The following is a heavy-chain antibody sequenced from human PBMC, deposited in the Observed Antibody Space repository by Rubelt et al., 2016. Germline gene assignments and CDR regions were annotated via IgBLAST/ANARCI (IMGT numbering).Heavy chain of an antibody. Sequence: QVQLQQWGAGLLKPSETLSLTCAVYGGSFSGYYWSWIRQPPGKGLEWIGEINHSGSTNYNPSLKSLVTISVDTAKNQFSLKLSSVTAADTAVYYCARDRYDSSVLLGWHFDLWGRGTLVTVSS. V-gene: IGHV4-34*01. CDR2: INHSGST. J-gene: IGHJ2*01. CDR1: GGSFSGYY. D-gene: IGHD3-22*01. CDR3: ARDRYDSSVLLGWHFDL.